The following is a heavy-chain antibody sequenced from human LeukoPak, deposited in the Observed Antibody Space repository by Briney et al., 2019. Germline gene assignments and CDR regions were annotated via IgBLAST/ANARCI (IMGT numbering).Heavy chain of an antibody. CDR1: GYSFTSYW. D-gene: IGHD6-19*01. Sequence: GESLKISCKGSGYSFTSYWIGWVRQMPGKGLEWMGIIYPGDSDTRYSPSFQGQVTISADKSISTAYLQWSSLKASDTAMYYCARHSPGPIEVAGIDYWGQGTLVTVSS. CDR2: IYPGDSDT. V-gene: IGHV5-51*01. CDR3: ARHSPGPIEVAGIDY. J-gene: IGHJ4*02.